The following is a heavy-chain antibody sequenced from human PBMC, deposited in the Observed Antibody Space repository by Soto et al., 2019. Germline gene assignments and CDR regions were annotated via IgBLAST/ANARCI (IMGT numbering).Heavy chain of an antibody. Sequence: QITLKESGPTPVKPTQTLTLTCTFSGFSLRKSGMGLGWIRQPPGQTLEWLAIIYLSDDKRYTPSLKNRLTITTDTSKDRVVLTMTNMDPMDTGIYNCAHRPGDNWFDPWGQGTLVSISS. CDR3: AHRPGDNWFDP. D-gene: IGHD3-10*01. J-gene: IGHJ5*02. CDR1: GFSLRKSGMG. CDR2: IYLSDDK. V-gene: IGHV2-5*01.